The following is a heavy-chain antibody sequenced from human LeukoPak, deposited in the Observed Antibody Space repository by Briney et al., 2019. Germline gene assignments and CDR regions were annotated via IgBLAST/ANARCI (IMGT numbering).Heavy chain of an antibody. V-gene: IGHV3-21*01. Sequence: GGSLRLSCEVSGFTSSTYSMNWVRQAPEKGLEWVSSISSSSLYIYYADSVKGRFTISRDNAKNSLYLQMSSLRAEDTAVYYCAREERDGYNYYWYFDLWGRGTLVTVSS. CDR2: ISSSSLYI. CDR3: AREERDGYNYYWYFDL. CDR1: GFTSSTYS. D-gene: IGHD5-24*01. J-gene: IGHJ2*01.